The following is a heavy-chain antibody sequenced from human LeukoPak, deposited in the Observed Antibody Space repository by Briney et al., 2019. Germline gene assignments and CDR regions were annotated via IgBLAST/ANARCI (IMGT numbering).Heavy chain of an antibody. V-gene: IGHV4-34*01. CDR3: ARGSRYYYGSGSSLGMDV. J-gene: IGHJ6*04. Sequence: SSETLSLTCAVYGGSFSGYYWSWIRQPPGKGLEWIGEINHSGSTNYNPSLKSRVTISVDTSKNQFSLKLSSVTAADTAVYYCARGSRYYYGSGSSLGMDVWGKGTTVTVSS. D-gene: IGHD3-10*01. CDR1: GGSFSGYY. CDR2: INHSGST.